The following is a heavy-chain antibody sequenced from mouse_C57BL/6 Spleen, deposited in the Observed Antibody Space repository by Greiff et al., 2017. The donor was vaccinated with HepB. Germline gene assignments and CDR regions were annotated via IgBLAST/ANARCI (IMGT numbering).Heavy chain of an antibody. CDR2: ISYDGSN. Sequence: VQLKESGPGLVKPSQSLSLTCSVTGYSITSGYYWNWIRQFPGNKLEWMGYISYDGSNNYNPSLKNRISITRDTSKNQFFLKLNSVTTEDTATYYCARGSDDGYYRYFDVWGTGTTVTVSS. CDR3: ARGSDDGYYRYFDV. J-gene: IGHJ1*03. D-gene: IGHD2-3*01. V-gene: IGHV3-6*01. CDR1: GYSITSGYY.